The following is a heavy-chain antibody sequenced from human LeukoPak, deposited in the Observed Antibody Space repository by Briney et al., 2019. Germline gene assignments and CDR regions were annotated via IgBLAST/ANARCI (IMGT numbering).Heavy chain of an antibody. Sequence: GGSLRLSCAVSGFTFSTYWMNWVRQAPGKGPEWVANIKPDGSEKFYVDSVKGRFTVSRDNAKNLLYPQMNSLGAEDTAAYYCATDGAGDENYGYDSWGQGTLVTVSS. V-gene: IGHV3-7*03. CDR1: GFTFSTYW. CDR2: IKPDGSEK. J-gene: IGHJ4*02. CDR3: ATDGAGDENYGYDS. D-gene: IGHD5-24*01.